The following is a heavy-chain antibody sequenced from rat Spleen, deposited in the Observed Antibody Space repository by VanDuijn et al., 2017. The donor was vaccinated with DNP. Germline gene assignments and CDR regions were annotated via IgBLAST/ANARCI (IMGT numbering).Heavy chain of an antibody. CDR2: ISPSGDST. V-gene: IGHV5-25*01. CDR1: GFSFSDYY. Sequence: EVQLVESGGGLVQPGRSLKLSCAVSGFSFSDYYMAWVRQAPTKGLEWVASISPSGDSTYYRDSVKGRFTVSRDNAKGGLYLQMDSLRSEDTATYYCARRGLRRVLDAWGQGTSVTVSS. D-gene: IGHD1-11*01. J-gene: IGHJ4*01. CDR3: ARRGLRRVLDA.